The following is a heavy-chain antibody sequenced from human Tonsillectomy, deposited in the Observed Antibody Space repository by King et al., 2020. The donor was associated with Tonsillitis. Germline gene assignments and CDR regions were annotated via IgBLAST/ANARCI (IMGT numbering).Heavy chain of an antibody. CDR1: GYTFTSYD. J-gene: IGHJ5*02. D-gene: IGHD4-23*01. CDR2: MNPNSGNT. Sequence: LVQSGAELKKPGASVKVSCKASGYTFTSYDINWVRQATGQGLEWMGWMNPNSGNTGYAQKFQGRVSMTRNTSISTAYMELSSLRSEDTAGYYCARAFGRGGGKGTLVDPWGQGTLGRVSS. V-gene: IGHV1-8*01. CDR3: ARAFGRGGGKGTLVDP.